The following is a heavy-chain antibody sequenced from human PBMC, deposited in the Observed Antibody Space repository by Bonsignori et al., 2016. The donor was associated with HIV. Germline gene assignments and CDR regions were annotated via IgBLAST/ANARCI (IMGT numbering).Heavy chain of an antibody. D-gene: IGHD6-19*01. Sequence: WIRQPPGKGLEWVSVISGSGGSTYYADSVKGRFTISRDNSKNTLYLQMNSLRAEDTAVYYCAKGRRVAGNKYFHHWGQGTLVTVSS. V-gene: IGHV3-23*01. CDR3: AKGRRVAGNKYFHH. CDR2: ISGSGGST. J-gene: IGHJ1*01.